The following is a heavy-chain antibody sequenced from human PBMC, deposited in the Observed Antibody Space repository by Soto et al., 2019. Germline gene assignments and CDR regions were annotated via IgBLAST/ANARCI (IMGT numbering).Heavy chain of an antibody. Sequence: EVRMVESGGGLVQPGGSLRLSCVASGLTFNRYWMYWVRQVPGQGLLWRSRVSGDGRSTTYADSVKGRFTVARDNAKNTLSLEMNRLRVEDTGVYYCARELRSVKTGYWGLGTLVTVSS. CDR1: GLTFNRYW. V-gene: IGHV3-74*03. J-gene: IGHJ4*02. CDR2: VSGDGRST. CDR3: ARELRSVKTGY.